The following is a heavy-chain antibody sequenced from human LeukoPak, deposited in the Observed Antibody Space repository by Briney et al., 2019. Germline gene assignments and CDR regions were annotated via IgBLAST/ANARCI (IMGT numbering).Heavy chain of an antibody. J-gene: IGHJ4*02. CDR1: GGSFSGYH. Sequence: SETLSLTCAVYGGSFSGYHWDWIRQPPGKGLEWIGEINHSGSTNYNPSLKSRVIISVDTSKNQFSLKLSSVTAADTAVYYCARGLPGDPFEAAAGYYFDYWGQGTLVTVSS. CDR3: ARGLPGDPFEAAAGYYFDY. D-gene: IGHD6-13*01. CDR2: INHSGST. V-gene: IGHV4-34*01.